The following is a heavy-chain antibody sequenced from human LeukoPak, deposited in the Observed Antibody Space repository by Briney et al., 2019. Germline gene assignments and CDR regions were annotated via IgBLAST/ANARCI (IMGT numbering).Heavy chain of an antibody. CDR1: GFTFDDYA. CDR3: AKDMGKSRDGYNKRAFDI. D-gene: IGHD5-24*01. J-gene: IGHJ3*02. CDR2: ISWNSGSI. V-gene: IGHV3-9*01. Sequence: GGSLRLSCAASGFTFDDYAMHWVRQAPGKGLEWVSGISWNSGSIGYADSVKGRFTISRDNAKNSLYLQMNSLRAEDTALYYCAKDMGKSRDGYNKRAFDIWGQGTMVTVSS.